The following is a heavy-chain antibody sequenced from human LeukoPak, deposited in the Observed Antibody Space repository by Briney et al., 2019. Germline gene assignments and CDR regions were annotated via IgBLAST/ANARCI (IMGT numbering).Heavy chain of an antibody. CDR3: AKTGSYYGSGSYYNECLDY. CDR2: ISGSGGST. Sequence: GGSLRLSCAASGFTFSTYAMTWVRQAPGKGLEWVSGISGSGGSTYYADSVKGRFTISRDNSKSTLYLQMNSLRAEDTALYYCAKTGSYYGSGSYYNECLDYWGQGTLVTVSS. V-gene: IGHV3-23*01. CDR1: GFTFSTYA. J-gene: IGHJ4*02. D-gene: IGHD3-10*01.